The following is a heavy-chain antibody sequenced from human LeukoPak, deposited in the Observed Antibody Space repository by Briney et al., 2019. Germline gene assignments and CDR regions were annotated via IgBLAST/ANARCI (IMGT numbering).Heavy chain of an antibody. J-gene: IGHJ4*02. CDR2: TGSKGNSYTT. D-gene: IGHD3-22*01. CDR3: ARVFIGSGYYSDY. CDR1: GFTFSSYS. V-gene: IGHV3-72*01. Sequence: GGSLRLSCAASGFTFSSYSMNWVRQAPGKGLEWVGRTGSKGNSYTTEYAASVKGRFTISRDDSKNSLYLQMNSLKTEDTAVYYCARVFIGSGYYSDYWGQGTLVTVSS.